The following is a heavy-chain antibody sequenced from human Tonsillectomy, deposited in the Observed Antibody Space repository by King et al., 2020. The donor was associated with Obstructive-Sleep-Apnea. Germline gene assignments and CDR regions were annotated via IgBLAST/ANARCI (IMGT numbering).Heavy chain of an antibody. D-gene: IGHD4-17*01. CDR2: ISWNIGSI. J-gene: IGHJ2*01. Sequence: VQLVESGGGLVQPGRSLRLSCAASGFTFDDYAMHWVRQAPGQGLAWVSGISWNIGSIGYADSVKGRFTISRDNAKNSLYLQMNSLRAADTALYYCAKDSYGDYVGYFDLWGRGTLVTVSS. CDR1: GFTFDDYA. V-gene: IGHV3-9*01. CDR3: AKDSYGDYVGYFDL.